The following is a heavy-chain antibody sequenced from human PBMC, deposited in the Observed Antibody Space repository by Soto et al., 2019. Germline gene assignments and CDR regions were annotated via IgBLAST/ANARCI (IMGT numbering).Heavy chain of an antibody. CDR2: ICSSSSYI. V-gene: IGHV3-21*01. CDR1: GFTFSSYS. J-gene: IGHJ6*02. Sequence: PGGSLRLSCAASGFTFSSYSMNWVRQAPGKGLEWVSSICSSSSYIYYADSVKGRFTISRDNAKNSLYLQMNSLRAEDTAVYYCARDHDRIGWYGGDYYYGMNVWGQGTTVTVSS. CDR3: ARDHDRIGWYGGDYYYGMNV. D-gene: IGHD6-19*01.